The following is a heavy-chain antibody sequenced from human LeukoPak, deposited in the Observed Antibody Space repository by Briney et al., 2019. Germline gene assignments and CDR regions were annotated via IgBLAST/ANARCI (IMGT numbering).Heavy chain of an antibody. CDR3: ATDKSMDYDFWSGYYQWYFDY. CDR1: GYTFTSYY. Sequence: GASVKVSCKASGYTFTSYYMHWVRQAPGQGLEWMGIINPSGGSTSYAQKFQGRVTMTRDTSTSTVYMELSSQRSEDTAVYYCATDKSMDYDFWSGYYQWYFDYWGQGTLVTVSS. CDR2: INPSGGST. V-gene: IGHV1-46*01. D-gene: IGHD3-3*01. J-gene: IGHJ4*02.